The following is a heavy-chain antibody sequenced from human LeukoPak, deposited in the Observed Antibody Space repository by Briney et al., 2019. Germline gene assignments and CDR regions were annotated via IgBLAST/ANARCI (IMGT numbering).Heavy chain of an antibody. CDR3: ARSDIVVVPAAQTYDAFDI. D-gene: IGHD2-2*01. CDR1: GGSISSSSYY. Sequence: SKTLSLTCTVSGGSISSSSYYWGWIRQPPGKGLEWIGSIYYSGSTYYNPSLKSRVTISVDTSKNQFSLKLSSVTAADTAVYYCARSDIVVVPAAQTYDAFDIWGQGTMVTVSS. V-gene: IGHV4-39*07. J-gene: IGHJ3*02. CDR2: IYYSGST.